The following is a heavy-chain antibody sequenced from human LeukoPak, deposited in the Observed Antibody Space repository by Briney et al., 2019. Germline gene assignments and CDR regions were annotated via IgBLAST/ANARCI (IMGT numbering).Heavy chain of an antibody. CDR2: IWYDGSKK. CDR3: ARAPDYGDYVDAFDI. Sequence: GGSLRLSCAASGFSFSSNGMHWVRQAPGKGLEWVALIWYDGSKKYYADSVKGRFTISRDNSKNTLFLQMNSLRAEDTAVYYCARAPDYGDYVDAFDIWGQGTMVTVSS. J-gene: IGHJ3*02. V-gene: IGHV3-33*01. CDR1: GFSFSSNG. D-gene: IGHD4-17*01.